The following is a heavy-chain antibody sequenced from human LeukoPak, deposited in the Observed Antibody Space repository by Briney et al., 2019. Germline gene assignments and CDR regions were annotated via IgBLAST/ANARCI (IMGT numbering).Heavy chain of an antibody. D-gene: IGHD5-12*01. V-gene: IGHV3-30*04. CDR2: ISYDGSNK. CDR3: ARVGNIVATIWEFDP. Sequence: GGSLRLSCAASGFTFSSYAMHWVRQAPGKGLEWVAVISYDGSNKYYADSVKGRFTISRDNSKNTLYLQMNSLRAEDTAVYYCARVGNIVATIWEFDPWGQGTLVTVSS. CDR1: GFTFSSYA. J-gene: IGHJ5*02.